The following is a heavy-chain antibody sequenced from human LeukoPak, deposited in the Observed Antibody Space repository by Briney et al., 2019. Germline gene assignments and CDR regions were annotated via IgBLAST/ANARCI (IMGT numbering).Heavy chain of an antibody. V-gene: IGHV3-48*01. CDR2: ISSSSSTI. CDR1: GFTFSSYS. D-gene: IGHD4/OR15-4a*01. CDR3: ARGASQWDAFDI. Sequence: GGSLRLSCAASGFTFSSYSMNWVRQAPGKGLEWVSYISSSSSTIYYADSVKGRFTISRDNAKNSLYLQMSSLRAEDTAVYYCARGASQWDAFDIWGQGTMVTVSS. J-gene: IGHJ3*02.